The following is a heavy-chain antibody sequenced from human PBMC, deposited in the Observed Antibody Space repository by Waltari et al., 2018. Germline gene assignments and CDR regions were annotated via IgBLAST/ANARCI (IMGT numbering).Heavy chain of an antibody. D-gene: IGHD3-22*01. CDR2: SRDRAQSYST. CDR1: GFSISEYY. J-gene: IGHJ4*02. CDR3: SRAIFSSGFYYLDY. V-gene: IGHV3-72*01. Sequence: VRLVESGGTVVQPGGPLRLSCTASGFSISEYYMDWLRQAPGKGLEWVGRSRDRAQSYSTDYGASVEGRFTISRDEAKNSLYLQMDRLKTDDTAVYFCSRAIFSSGFYYLDYWGQGTLVTVSS.